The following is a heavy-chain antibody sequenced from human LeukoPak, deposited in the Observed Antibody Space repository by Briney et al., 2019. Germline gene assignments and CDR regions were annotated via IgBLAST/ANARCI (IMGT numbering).Heavy chain of an antibody. CDR2: IIPILGIA. Sequence: GASVKVSCKASGYTFTSYGISWVRQAPGQGLEWMGRIIPILGIANYAQKFQGRVTITADKSTSTAYMGLSSLRSEDTAVYYCARAYYDILTGYRTDYYYYYMDVWGKGTTVTVSS. J-gene: IGHJ6*03. D-gene: IGHD3-9*01. CDR1: GYTFTSYG. V-gene: IGHV1-69*04. CDR3: ARAYYDILTGYRTDYYYYYMDV.